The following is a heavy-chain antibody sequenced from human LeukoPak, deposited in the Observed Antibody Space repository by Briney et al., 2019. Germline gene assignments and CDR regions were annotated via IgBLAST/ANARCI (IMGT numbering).Heavy chain of an antibody. Sequence: SETLSLTCTVSGGSINSSFYWDWIRQPPGKGLEWIGSVYYSGTTYYNTSFKSRITISVDTSKNQFSLKLSSVTAADTAVYYCARHEAQWLLPQGFGYWGQGTLVTVSS. CDR3: ARHEAQWLLPQGFGY. CDR2: VYYSGTT. D-gene: IGHD3-22*01. J-gene: IGHJ4*02. V-gene: IGHV4-39*01. CDR1: GGSINSSFY.